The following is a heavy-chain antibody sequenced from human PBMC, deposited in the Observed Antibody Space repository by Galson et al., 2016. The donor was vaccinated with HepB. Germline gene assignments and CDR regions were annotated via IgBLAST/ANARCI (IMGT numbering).Heavy chain of an antibody. Sequence: SVKVSCKASGYTFTSYDINWVRQATGQGLEWMGWINPNSGNTGYAQKFQGRVTMTRNTSTTTAYMELSSLRSEDTAVYYCARGHWNLQPGDYWGQGTLVTVSS. CDR1: GYTFTSYD. CDR2: INPNSGNT. J-gene: IGHJ4*02. CDR3: ARGHWNLQPGDY. V-gene: IGHV1-8*01. D-gene: IGHD1-1*01.